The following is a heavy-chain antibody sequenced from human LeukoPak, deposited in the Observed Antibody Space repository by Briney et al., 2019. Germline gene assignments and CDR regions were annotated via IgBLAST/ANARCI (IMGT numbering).Heavy chain of an antibody. CDR3: AREANKGIHRSMNWFDP. D-gene: IGHD1-14*01. V-gene: IGHV3-48*01. J-gene: IGHJ5*02. CDR1: GFTFSSYS. CDR2: ISSSSSTI. Sequence: PGGSLRLSCAASGFTFSSYSMNWVRQAPGKGLEWVSYISSSSSTIYYADSVKGRFTISRDNAKNSLYLQMNSLRAEDTAVYYCAREANKGIHRSMNWFDPWGQGTLVTVSS.